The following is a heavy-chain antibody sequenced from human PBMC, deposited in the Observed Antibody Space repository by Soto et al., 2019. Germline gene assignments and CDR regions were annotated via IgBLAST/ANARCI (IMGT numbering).Heavy chain of an antibody. D-gene: IGHD2-15*01. CDR3: ARAPSQRRNPPGYYYYYYGMDV. CDR1: GGTFSSYA. Sequence: QVQLVQSGAEVKKPGSSVKVSCKASGGTFSSYAISWVRQAPGQGLEWMGGIIPIFGTANYAQKFQGRVTITADESTSTAYMELSSLRSEDTAVYYCARAPSQRRNPPGYYYYYYGMDVWGQGTTVTVSS. V-gene: IGHV1-69*12. CDR2: IIPIFGTA. J-gene: IGHJ6*02.